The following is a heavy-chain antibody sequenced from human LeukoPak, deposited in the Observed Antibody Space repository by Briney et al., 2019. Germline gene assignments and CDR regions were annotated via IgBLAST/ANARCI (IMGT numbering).Heavy chain of an antibody. CDR3: ATPQVGGRAFDI. CDR1: GGSFSGYY. CDR2: INHSGST. V-gene: IGHV4-34*01. J-gene: IGHJ3*02. D-gene: IGHD1-26*01. Sequence: SETLSLTCAVYGGSFSGYYWSWIRQPPGKRLEWIGEINHSGSTNYNPSLNSRVTISVDTSKNQFSLKLTSVTAADTAVYYCATPQVGGRAFDIWGQGTMVTVSS.